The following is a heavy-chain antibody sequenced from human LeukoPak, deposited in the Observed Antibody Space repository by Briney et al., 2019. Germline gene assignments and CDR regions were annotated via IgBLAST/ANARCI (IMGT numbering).Heavy chain of an antibody. CDR1: GFTFSSYP. V-gene: IGHV3-23*01. D-gene: IGHD2-8*01. J-gene: IGHJ4*02. Sequence: GGSLRLSCAASGFTFSSYPVSWVRQAPGKGLERVSSISDSGDNTYYADSVKGRFTISRDNSENTLYLQMNSLRAEDTAVYYCAKVSPTNSGVGYWGQGTLVTVSS. CDR2: ISDSGDNT. CDR3: AKVSPTNSGVGY.